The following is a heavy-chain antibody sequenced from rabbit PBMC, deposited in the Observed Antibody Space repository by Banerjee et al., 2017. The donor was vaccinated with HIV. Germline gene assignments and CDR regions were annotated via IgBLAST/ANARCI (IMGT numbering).Heavy chain of an antibody. CDR2: INTGFGGTT. CDR1: GFSFSDRDV. J-gene: IGHJ4*01. D-gene: IGHD1-1*01. Sequence: QEELEESGGGLVKPEGSLTLTCKASGFSFSDRDVICWVRQAPGKGLEWIACINTGFGGTTYYASWAKGRFTISKTSSTTVTLQMTSLTAADTATYFCSRDDDTSDFDFDLWGPGTLVTVS. CDR3: SRDDDTSDFDFDL. V-gene: IGHV1S45*01.